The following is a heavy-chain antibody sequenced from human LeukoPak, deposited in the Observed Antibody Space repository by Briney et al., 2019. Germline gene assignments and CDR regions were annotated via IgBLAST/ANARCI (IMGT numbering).Heavy chain of an antibody. D-gene: IGHD7-27*01. Sequence: SETLSLTCAVSGGSISSGGYSWSWIRQPPGKGLEWIGYIYHSGSTYYNPSLKSRVTISVDRSKNQFSPKLSSVTAADTAVYYCARARAPSNWGSAHFDYWGQGTLVTVSS. V-gene: IGHV4-30-2*01. CDR3: ARARAPSNWGSAHFDY. CDR1: GGSISSGGYS. CDR2: IYHSGST. J-gene: IGHJ4*02.